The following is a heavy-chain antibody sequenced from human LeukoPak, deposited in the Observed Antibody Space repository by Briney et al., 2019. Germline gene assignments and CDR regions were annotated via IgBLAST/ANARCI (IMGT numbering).Heavy chain of an antibody. CDR3: ARYASGSSYWFDP. J-gene: IGHJ5*02. CDR1: GGSISSTSYH. CDR2: VYYTGSA. V-gene: IGHV4-39*01. D-gene: IGHD3-10*01. Sequence: SETLSLTCTVSGGSISSTSYHWAWIRRPPGKGLEWIATVYYTGSAYYNPSLKSRVTISVDTSKSQFSLKLTSVTTADTALYYCARYASGSSYWFDPWGQGTLVTVSS.